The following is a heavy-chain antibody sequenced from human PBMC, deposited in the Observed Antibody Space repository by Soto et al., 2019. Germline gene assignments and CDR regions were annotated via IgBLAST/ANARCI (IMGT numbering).Heavy chain of an antibody. CDR2: IIPIFGTA. Sequence: SVKVSCKASGGTFSSYAISWVRQAPGQGLEWMGGIIPIFGTANYAQKFQGRVTITADESTSTAYMELSSLRSEDTAVYYCARGRVELAALYFDYWGQGTLVTVSS. D-gene: IGHD6-19*01. V-gene: IGHV1-69*13. CDR3: ARGRVELAALYFDY. CDR1: GGTFSSYA. J-gene: IGHJ4*02.